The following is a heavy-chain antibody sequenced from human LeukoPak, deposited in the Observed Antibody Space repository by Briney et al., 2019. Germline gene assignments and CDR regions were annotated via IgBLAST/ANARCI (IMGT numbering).Heavy chain of an antibody. CDR1: GFTFSSSA. V-gene: IGHV3-30-3*01. CDR2: ISFDGSNK. CDR3: ARDPEYQLLYYFDY. D-gene: IGHD2-2*01. Sequence: GGSLRLSCTASGFTFSSSAMHWVRQAPGKGLEWVAVISFDGSNKYYADSVKGRFTITRDNSKNTLYLQMNSLRAEDTAVYYCARDPEYQLLYYFDYWGHGTLVTVSS. J-gene: IGHJ4*01.